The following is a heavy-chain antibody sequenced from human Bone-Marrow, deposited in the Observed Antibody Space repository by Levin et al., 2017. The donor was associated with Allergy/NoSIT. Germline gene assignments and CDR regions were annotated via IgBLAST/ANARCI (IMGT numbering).Heavy chain of an antibody. J-gene: IGHJ4*02. CDR2: IGTAADS. CDR1: GFTFSSYD. D-gene: IGHD2-2*01. CDR3: ARVALPRYCTSTSCSDSGYYFDY. Sequence: SCAASGFTFSSYDMHWVRQATGRGLEWVSAIGTAADSYYSGSVKGRFTVSRDNAKNSLYLQMNSLRAGDTAVYYCARVALPRYCTSTSCSDSGYYFDYWGQGTLVTVSS. V-gene: IGHV3-13*04.